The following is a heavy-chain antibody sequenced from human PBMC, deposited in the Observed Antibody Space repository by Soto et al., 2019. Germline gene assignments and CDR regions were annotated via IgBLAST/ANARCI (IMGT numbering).Heavy chain of an antibody. D-gene: IGHD2-15*01. V-gene: IGHV1-18*01. CDR1: GYTFSTSG. CDR2: ISTYNGDT. CDR3: ARAGAAPYYYYGMDV. J-gene: IGHJ6*02. Sequence: QVQLVQSGAEVRKPGASVKVSCKASGYTFSTSGMSWLRQAPGQGLEWMRWISTYNGDTNDAPKLQDRVTMTSDTSTSTVYMELRSLRSDDTAVYYCARAGAAPYYYYGMDVWGQGTRVTVSS.